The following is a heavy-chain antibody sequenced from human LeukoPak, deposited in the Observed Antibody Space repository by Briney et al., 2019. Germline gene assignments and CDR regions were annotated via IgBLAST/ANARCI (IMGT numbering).Heavy chain of an antibody. CDR3: ARDSAVAAYYFDY. D-gene: IGHD6-19*01. Sequence: PSETLSLTCTVSGGSISSYYWSWIRQLAGKGLEWIGRIYTSGSTNYNPSLKSRVTMSVDTSKNQFSLKLSSVTAADTAVYYCARDSAVAAYYFDYWGQGTLVTVSS. CDR2: IYTSGST. V-gene: IGHV4-4*07. CDR1: GGSISSYY. J-gene: IGHJ4*02.